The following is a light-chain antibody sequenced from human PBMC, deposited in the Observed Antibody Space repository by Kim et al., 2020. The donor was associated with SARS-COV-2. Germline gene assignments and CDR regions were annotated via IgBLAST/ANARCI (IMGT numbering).Light chain of an antibody. Sequence: SYELTQPPSVSVSPGQTASITCSGDKWGDKYACWYQQKPGQSPVLVIYQDSKRRSGIPERFSGSNSGNTATLTISGTQAMDEADYYCQAWDSSTAVFGGGTQLTVL. CDR1: KWGDKY. V-gene: IGLV3-1*01. CDR3: QAWDSSTAV. J-gene: IGLJ3*02. CDR2: QDS.